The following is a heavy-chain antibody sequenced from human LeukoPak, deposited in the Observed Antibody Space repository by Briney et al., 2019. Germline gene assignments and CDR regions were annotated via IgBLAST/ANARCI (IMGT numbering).Heavy chain of an antibody. Sequence: GGSLRLSCAASGFTFSSYWMSWVRQAPGKGLEWVSAISGSGGSTYYADSVKGRFTISRDNSKNTLYLQINSLRAEDTAVYYCAKRPRSTMIVVVPFDYWGQGTLVTVSS. D-gene: IGHD3-22*01. CDR3: AKRPRSTMIVVVPFDY. CDR2: ISGSGGST. CDR1: GFTFSSYW. J-gene: IGHJ4*02. V-gene: IGHV3-23*01.